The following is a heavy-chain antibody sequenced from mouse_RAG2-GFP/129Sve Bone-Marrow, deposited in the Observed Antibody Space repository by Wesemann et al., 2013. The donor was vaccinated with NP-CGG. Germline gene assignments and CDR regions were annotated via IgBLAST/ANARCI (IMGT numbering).Heavy chain of an antibody. Sequence: GGDLVKPGGSLKLSCAASGFTFSSYGMSWVRQTPDKRLEWVATISSGGSYTYYPDSVKGRFTISRDNAKNTLYLQMSSLKSEDTAMYYCAREDGNYRGLAYWGQGTLVTVSA. CDR1: GFTFSSYG. CDR3: AREDGNYRGLAY. CDR2: ISSGGSYT. J-gene: IGHJ3*01. D-gene: IGHD2-1*01. V-gene: IGHV5-6*01.